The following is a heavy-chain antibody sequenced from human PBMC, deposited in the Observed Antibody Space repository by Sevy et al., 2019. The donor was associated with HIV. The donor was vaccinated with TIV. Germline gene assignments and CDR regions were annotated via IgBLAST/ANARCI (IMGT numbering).Heavy chain of an antibody. CDR3: ASSRDYYDNSGPKFDY. Sequence: ASVKVSCKVSGYTLTQLSMHWVRQAPGKGLEWMGGFEPEDGETLHSQNFQGRVTLTEDTSTDTAYMELSSPRSEDTAVYYCASSRDYYDNSGPKFDYWGQGTLVTVSS. CDR2: FEPEDGET. CDR1: GYTLTQLS. D-gene: IGHD3-22*01. J-gene: IGHJ4*02. V-gene: IGHV1-24*01.